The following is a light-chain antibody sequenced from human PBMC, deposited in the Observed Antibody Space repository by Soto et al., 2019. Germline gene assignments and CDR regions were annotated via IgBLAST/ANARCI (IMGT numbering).Light chain of an antibody. J-gene: IGKJ1*01. V-gene: IGKV3-20*01. Sequence: EIVLTQSPGTLSLSPGARATLSCRASQSVTSSYLAWWQQKPGQAPRLLIYGASSRATGIPDRFSGSGSGTDFTLTISRLEPEDVAVYFCQQYGSSPTTFGQGTKVEI. CDR2: GAS. CDR3: QQYGSSPTT. CDR1: QSVTSSY.